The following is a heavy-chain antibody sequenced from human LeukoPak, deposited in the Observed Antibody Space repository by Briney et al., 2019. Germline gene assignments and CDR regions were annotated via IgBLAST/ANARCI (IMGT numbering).Heavy chain of an antibody. D-gene: IGHD3-22*01. V-gene: IGHV1-69*13. CDR3: ATPRNYYDSSGYFPFDY. CDR2: IIPIFGTA. J-gene: IGHJ4*02. Sequence: ASVKVSCKASGGTFISYAISWVRQAPGQGLEWMGGIIPIFGTANYAQKFQGRVTITADESTSTAYMELSSLRSEDTAVYYCATPRNYYDSSGYFPFDYWGQGTLVTVSS. CDR1: GGTFISYA.